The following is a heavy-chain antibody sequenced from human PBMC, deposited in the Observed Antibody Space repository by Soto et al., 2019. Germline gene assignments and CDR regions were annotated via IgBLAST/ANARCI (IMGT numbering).Heavy chain of an antibody. J-gene: IGHJ5*02. CDR3: ARGTGVGIVLMVFDNLFDP. CDR2: INAGNGNT. V-gene: IGHV1-3*01. Sequence: ASVKVSCKASGYTFTSYAMHWVRQAPGQRLEWMGWINAGNGNTKYSQKFQGRVTITRDTSASTAYMELSSLRSEDTAVYYCARGTGVGIVLMVFDNLFDPWGQVTLVTVS. CDR1: GYTFTSYA. D-gene: IGHD2-8*01.